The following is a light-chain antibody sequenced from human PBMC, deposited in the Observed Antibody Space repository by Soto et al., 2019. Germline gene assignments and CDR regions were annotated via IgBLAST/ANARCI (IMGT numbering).Light chain of an antibody. V-gene: IGLV2-8*01. J-gene: IGLJ3*02. CDR3: CSFEDSLTWV. Sequence: QSVLTQPPSASGSPGQSVTISCTGTSSDVGGYNYVSWYQHQPGKAPKVMIYEVTKRPSGVPDRFSGSKSGNTASLTVSGLQAEDEADYYCCSFEDSLTWVFGGGTKLTVL. CDR2: EVT. CDR1: SSDVGGYNY.